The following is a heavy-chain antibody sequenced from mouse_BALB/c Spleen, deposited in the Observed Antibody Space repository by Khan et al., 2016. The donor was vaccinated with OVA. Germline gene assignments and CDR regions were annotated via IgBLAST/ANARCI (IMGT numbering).Heavy chain of an antibody. CDR1: GFTFSSYG. CDR3: ARMARTIN. Sequence: EVQGVESGGGLVQPGGSLKLSCAASGFTFSSYGMSWVRQTPEKRLELVATINSNGGSTYYPDSVKGRFTISRDNAKNTLYLQMSRLKSEDTAMYYCARMARTINWGQGTTLTVSS. V-gene: IGHV5-6-3*01. CDR2: INSNGGST. J-gene: IGHJ2*01.